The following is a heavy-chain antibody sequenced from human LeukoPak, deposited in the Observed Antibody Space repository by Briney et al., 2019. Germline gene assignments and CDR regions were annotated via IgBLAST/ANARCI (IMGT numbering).Heavy chain of an antibody. CDR2: INPSGGST. CDR3: ARTPRGTTVAGSNDAFDI. Sequence: ASVKVSCKASGYTFTSYYMHWVRQAPVQGLEWIGIINPSGGSTSDAQKFQGRVTMTRDMSTSTVYMELSSMRSEDTAVYYCARTPRGTTVAGSNDAFDIWGQGTMVTVSS. CDR1: GYTFTSYY. D-gene: IGHD6-19*01. V-gene: IGHV1-46*01. J-gene: IGHJ3*02.